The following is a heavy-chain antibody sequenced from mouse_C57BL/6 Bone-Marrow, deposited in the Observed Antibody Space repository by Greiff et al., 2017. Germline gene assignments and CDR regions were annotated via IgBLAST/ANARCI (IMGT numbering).Heavy chain of an antibody. CDR2: IDPSDSYT. Sequence: VQLQQPGAELVRPGTSVKLSCKASGYTFTSYWMHWVKQRPGQGLEWIGVIDPSDSYTNYNQKFKGKATLTVDTSSSTAYMQLSSLTSEDSAVYYCARGAVYAMDYWGQGTSVTVSS. V-gene: IGHV1-59*01. J-gene: IGHJ4*01. CDR1: GYTFTSYW. CDR3: ARGAVYAMDY.